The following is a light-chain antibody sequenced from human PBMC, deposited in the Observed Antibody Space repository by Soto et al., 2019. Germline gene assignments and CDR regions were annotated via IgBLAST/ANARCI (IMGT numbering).Light chain of an antibody. CDR3: QQRSNWPTT. V-gene: IGKV1-5*03. J-gene: IGKJ1*01. Sequence: DIQMTQSPSSLSASVGDRVTITCLASQSIGSWLAWYQQKPGKAPNLLIYKASTLESGVPSRFSGSGSGTEFTVTISSLQPEDFAVYYCQQRSNWPTTFGQGTKVDI. CDR1: QSIGSW. CDR2: KAS.